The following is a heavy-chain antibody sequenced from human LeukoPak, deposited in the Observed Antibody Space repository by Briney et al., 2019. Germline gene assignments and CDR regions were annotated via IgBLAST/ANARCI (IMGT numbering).Heavy chain of an antibody. V-gene: IGHV3-74*01. Sequence: GGSLRLSCAASSFTFSSNWMHWVSHGPGKGLVWVSRINPDGSRTDYAESVKGRFTISRDNAKNTLCPEMNSLGDEDTAVYYCSREFNGRNDFWGQGTLVTVSS. CDR3: SREFNGRNDF. D-gene: IGHD2-8*01. CDR1: SFTFSSNW. J-gene: IGHJ4*02. CDR2: INPDGSRT.